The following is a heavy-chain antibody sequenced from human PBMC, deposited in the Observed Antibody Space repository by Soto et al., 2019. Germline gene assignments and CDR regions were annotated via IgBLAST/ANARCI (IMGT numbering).Heavy chain of an antibody. CDR3: ARSREFDY. CDR2: IFPSGTT. V-gene: IGHV4-30-2*01. CDR1: GGSLSGATYS. Sequence: SLTCGVSGGSLSGATYSWNWIRQPPGKGLEWIGYIFPSGTTYYNPSLKSRVTISIDVSKNQFSLSLRSLTAADTAVYYCARSREFDYWSQGTLVTVSS. J-gene: IGHJ4*02.